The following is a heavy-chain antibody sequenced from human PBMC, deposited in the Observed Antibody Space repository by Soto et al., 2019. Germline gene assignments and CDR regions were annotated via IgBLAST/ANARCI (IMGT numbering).Heavy chain of an antibody. V-gene: IGHV4-59*01. D-gene: IGHD5-18*01. CDR1: GGSISSYY. CDR3: ARVLPFSYGSYYFDY. Sequence: QVQLQESGPGLVKPSETLSLTCTVSGGSISSYYWSWIRQPPGKGLEWIGYIYYSGSTNYNPSLKSRVTTSVDTSKNQFSLKLSSGTAADTAVYYCARVLPFSYGSYYFDYWGQGTLVTVSS. J-gene: IGHJ4*02. CDR2: IYYSGST.